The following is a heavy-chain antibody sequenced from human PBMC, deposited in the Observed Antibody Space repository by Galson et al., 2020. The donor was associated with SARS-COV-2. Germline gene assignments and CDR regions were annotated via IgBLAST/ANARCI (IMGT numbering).Heavy chain of an antibody. V-gene: IGHV3-7*01. CDR2: IKQDGSEK. D-gene: IGHD5-18*01. J-gene: IGHJ4*02. Sequence: PGGSLRLSCAASGFTFSSYWMSWVRQAPGKGLEWVANIKQDGSEKYYVDSVKGRFTISRDNAKNSLYLQMNSLRAEDTAVYYCARDPAYVDTALDYWGQGTLVTVSS. CDR1: GFTFSSYW. CDR3: ARDPAYVDTALDY.